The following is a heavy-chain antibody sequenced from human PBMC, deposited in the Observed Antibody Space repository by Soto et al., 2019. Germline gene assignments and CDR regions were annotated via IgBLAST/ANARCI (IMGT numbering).Heavy chain of an antibody. D-gene: IGHD6-19*01. V-gene: IGHV4-39*01. J-gene: IGHJ4*02. CDR2: IYYSGST. CDR3: ARRYAVTGNHYFDY. CDR1: GDSISRSGYF. Sequence: SETLSLTCTVSGDSISRSGYFWCWIRRPPGKGLEWIGNIYYSGSTFYNPSLKSRVAISRDTSKNQFSLRLTSVTAADTAVYYCARRYAVTGNHYFDYWGQGTLVTVSS.